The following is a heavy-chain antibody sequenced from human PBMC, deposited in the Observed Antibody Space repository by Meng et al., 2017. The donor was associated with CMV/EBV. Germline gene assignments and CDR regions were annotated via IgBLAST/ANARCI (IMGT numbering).Heavy chain of an antibody. CDR3: ARDKDGDGYNIGNGMDV. D-gene: IGHD5-24*01. CDR2: IYYSGST. V-gene: IGHV4-59*01. J-gene: IGHJ6*02. CDR1: GGSISSYY. Sequence: SETLSLTCTVSGGSISSYYWSWIRQPPGKGLEWIGYIYYSGSTNYNPSLKSRVTISVDTSKHQFSLKLGSVTAADTAVYYCARDKDGDGYNIGNGMDVWGQGTTVTVSS.